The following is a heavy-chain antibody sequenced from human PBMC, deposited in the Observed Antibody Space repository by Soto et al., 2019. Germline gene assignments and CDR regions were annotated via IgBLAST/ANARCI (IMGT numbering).Heavy chain of an antibody. V-gene: IGHV3-9*01. CDR3: AKDNLGRAFDY. CDR1: GFTFGDYA. CDR2: ISWNSGSI. Sequence: GGALRLSSAASGFTFGDYAMHWVRQAPGKGLEWVSGISWNSGSIGYADSVKGRFTISRDNAKNSLYLQMNSLRAEDTALYYCAKDNLGRAFDYWGQGTLVTVSS. D-gene: IGHD3-16*01. J-gene: IGHJ4*02.